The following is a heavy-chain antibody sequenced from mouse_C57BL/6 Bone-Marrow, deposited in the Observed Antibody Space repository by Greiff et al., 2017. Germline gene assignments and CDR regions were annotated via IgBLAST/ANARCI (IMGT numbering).Heavy chain of an antibody. V-gene: IGHV1-85*01. CDR3: ARLGTTVVAHWYFDV. Sequence: VQLKQSGPELVKPGASVKLSCKASGYTFTSYDINWVKQRPGQGLEWIGWIYPRDGSTKYNEKFKGKATLTVDTSSSTAYMELHSLTSEDSAVYFCARLGTTVVAHWYFDVWGTGTTVTVSS. J-gene: IGHJ1*03. CDR2: IYPRDGST. D-gene: IGHD1-1*01. CDR1: GYTFTSYD.